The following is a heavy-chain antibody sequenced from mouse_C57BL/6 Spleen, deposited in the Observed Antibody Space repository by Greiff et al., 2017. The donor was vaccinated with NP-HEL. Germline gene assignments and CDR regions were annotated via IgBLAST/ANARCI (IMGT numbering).Heavy chain of an antibody. D-gene: IGHD2-2*01. CDR2: FYPGSGSI. CDR3: ARNKDYVYEVHFDY. Sequence: QVQLQQSGAELVQPGASVKLSCKASGSTFTAYPIHWVKQRSGQGLEWIGWFYPGSGSIKYNEKFKDKATLTADKSSSTVYMELSSLTSDDSAVYFCARNKDYVYEVHFDYWGQGTTLTVSS. J-gene: IGHJ2*01. V-gene: IGHV1-62-2*01. CDR1: GSTFTAYP.